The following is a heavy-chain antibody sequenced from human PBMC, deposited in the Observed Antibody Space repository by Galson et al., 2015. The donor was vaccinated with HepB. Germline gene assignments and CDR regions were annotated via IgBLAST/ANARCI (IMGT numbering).Heavy chain of an antibody. CDR2: IIPIFGTA. Sequence: SVKVSCKASGGTFSSYAISWVRQAPGQGLEWMGGIIPIFGTANYAQKFQGRVTITANESTSTAYMELSSLRSEDTAVYYCARGAPYCSSTSCYVGGGARYYFDYWGQGTLVTVSS. CDR1: GGTFSSYA. J-gene: IGHJ4*02. V-gene: IGHV1-69*13. CDR3: ARGAPYCSSTSCYVGGGARYYFDY. D-gene: IGHD2-2*01.